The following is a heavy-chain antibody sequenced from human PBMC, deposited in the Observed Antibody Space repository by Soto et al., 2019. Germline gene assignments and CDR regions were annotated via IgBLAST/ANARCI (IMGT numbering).Heavy chain of an antibody. CDR3: ASPGWGYSSGGAYAFDI. Sequence: QVQLVQSGAEVKKPGASVKVSCKASGYTFTSYGISWVRQAPGQGLEWMGWISAYNGNTNYAQKVQGRVTMTTDTSTSTAYMELRSLRSDDTAVYYCASPGWGYSSGGAYAFDIWGQGTMVTVSS. CDR1: GYTFTSYG. J-gene: IGHJ3*02. CDR2: ISAYNGNT. D-gene: IGHD6-19*01. V-gene: IGHV1-18*01.